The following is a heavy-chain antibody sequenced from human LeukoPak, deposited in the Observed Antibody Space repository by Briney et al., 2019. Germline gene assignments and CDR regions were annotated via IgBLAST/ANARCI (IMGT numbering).Heavy chain of an antibody. CDR3: ARDSFGVNAFNI. J-gene: IGHJ3*02. V-gene: IGHV4-38-2*02. D-gene: IGHD3-16*01. CDR2: IYHSGST. CDR1: GYSISSGYY. Sequence: SETLSLTCTVSGYSISSGYYWGWIRQPPGKGLEWIGSIYHSGSTYYNPSLKSRVTLSVDTSKNQFSLNLNSVTAADTAMYYCARDSFGVNAFNIWGQGTMVTVSS.